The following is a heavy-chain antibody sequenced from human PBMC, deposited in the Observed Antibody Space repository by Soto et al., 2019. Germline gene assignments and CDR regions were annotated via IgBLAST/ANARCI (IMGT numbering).Heavy chain of an antibody. V-gene: IGHV4-59*01. CDR3: SRERPPRRAFHY. CDR2: SYYTGAT. D-gene: IGHD6-25*01. Sequence: SETLSLTCTVSVGSITGYYWSWIRQSPGKGLEWIGCSYYTGATNYNPSLKSRVTISVGTSKNQVSLTLSSATAADTAVYYFSRERPPRRAFHYSGQGTHVT. CDR1: VGSITGYY. J-gene: IGHJ4*02.